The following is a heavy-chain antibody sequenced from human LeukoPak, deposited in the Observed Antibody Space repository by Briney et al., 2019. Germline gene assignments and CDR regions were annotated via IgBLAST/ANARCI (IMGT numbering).Heavy chain of an antibody. J-gene: IGHJ4*02. CDR2: MNPNSGNT. CDR1: GGTFSSYA. D-gene: IGHD3-22*01. V-gene: IGHV1-8*02. CDR3: ARAGSGYYDSSGFFDY. Sequence: GASVKVSCKASGGTFSSYAISWVRQATGQGLEWMGWMNPNSGNTGYAQKFQGRVTMTRNTSISTAYMELSSLRSEDTAVYYCARAGSGYYDSSGFFDYWGQGTLVTVSS.